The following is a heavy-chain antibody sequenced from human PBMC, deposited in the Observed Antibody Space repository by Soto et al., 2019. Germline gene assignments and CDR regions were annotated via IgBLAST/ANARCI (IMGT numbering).Heavy chain of an antibody. CDR1: GGSFSGYY. V-gene: IGHV4-34*01. J-gene: IGHJ6*02. D-gene: IGHD2-2*01. Sequence: SETLSLTCAVYGGSFSGYYWSWIRQPPGKGLEWIGEINHSGSTNYNPSLKSRVTISVDTSKNQFSLKLSSVTAADTAVYYCARVKEGSTPPLYGMDVWGQGTTVTVSS. CDR3: ARVKEGSTPPLYGMDV. CDR2: INHSGST.